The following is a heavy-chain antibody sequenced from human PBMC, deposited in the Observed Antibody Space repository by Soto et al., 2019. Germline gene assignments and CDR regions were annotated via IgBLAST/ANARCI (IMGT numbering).Heavy chain of an antibody. CDR3: DRVPHD. D-gene: IGHD1-1*01. J-gene: IGHJ4*01. V-gene: IGHV4-30-2*01. CDR2: IYHSGST. CDR1: VGSISRGGYS. Sequence: PSETLSLTCAVSVGSISRGGYSWSWIRQPPGKGLEWIGYIYHSGSTYYNPSLKSRVTISVDRSKNQFSLKLSSVTAADTAVYYCDRVPHDWGQGNPVTCSS.